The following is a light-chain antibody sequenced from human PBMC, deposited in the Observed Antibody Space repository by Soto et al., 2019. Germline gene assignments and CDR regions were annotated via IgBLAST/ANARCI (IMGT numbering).Light chain of an antibody. CDR3: SSYTSSSTLVV. CDR2: DVS. V-gene: IGLV2-14*01. Sequence: QSALTQPASVSGSPGQSITISCTGTSSDVGGYNYVSWYQQHPGKAPKLMIYDVSNRPSGVSNRCSGSKSGNTASLTISGRQAEEEADYYCSSYTSSSTLVVFGGGTKRTVL. J-gene: IGLJ2*01. CDR1: SSDVGGYNY.